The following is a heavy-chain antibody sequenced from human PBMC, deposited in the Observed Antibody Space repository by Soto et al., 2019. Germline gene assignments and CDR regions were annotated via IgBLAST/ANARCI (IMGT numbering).Heavy chain of an antibody. V-gene: IGHV1-18*01. Sequence: GASVKVSCKASGYTFTSYGISWVRQAPGQGLEWMGWISAYNGNTNYAQKLQGRVTMTTDTSTSTAYMELRSLRSDDTAVYYCARDLALPFFWSGKNWFDPWGQGTLVTVSS. CDR2: ISAYNGNT. D-gene: IGHD3-3*01. CDR3: ARDLALPFFWSGKNWFDP. J-gene: IGHJ5*02. CDR1: GYTFTSYG.